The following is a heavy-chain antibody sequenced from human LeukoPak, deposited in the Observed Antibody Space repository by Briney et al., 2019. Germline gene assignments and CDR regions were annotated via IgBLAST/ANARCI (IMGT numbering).Heavy chain of an antibody. CDR2: ISGSGGST. Sequence: PGGSLRLSCAASGFTFSSYWMSWVRQAPGKGLEWVSAISGSGGSTYYADSVKGRFTISRDESKNTLHLQMNSLRAEDTAVYYCAKGMHITMVRGVDYWGQGTLVTVSS. J-gene: IGHJ4*02. CDR3: AKGMHITMVRGVDY. CDR1: GFTFSSYW. D-gene: IGHD3-10*01. V-gene: IGHV3-23*01.